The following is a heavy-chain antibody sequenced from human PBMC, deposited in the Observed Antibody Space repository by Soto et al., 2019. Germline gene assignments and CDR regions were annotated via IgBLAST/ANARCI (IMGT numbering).Heavy chain of an antibody. D-gene: IGHD2-2*01. CDR3: ASSGYCSSTTCPTNWFYS. J-gene: IGHJ5*01. CDR2: ISSGSSTI. Sequence: EVQLVESGGGLVQPGGSLRLSCAASGFTFSSYSMNWVRQAPGKGLEWISYISSGSSTIDYADSVKGRFTISRDNAKNSLYLQMNSLRDEDTAVYYCASSGYCSSTTCPTNWFYSWGQGTLVTVSS. CDR1: GFTFSSYS. V-gene: IGHV3-48*02.